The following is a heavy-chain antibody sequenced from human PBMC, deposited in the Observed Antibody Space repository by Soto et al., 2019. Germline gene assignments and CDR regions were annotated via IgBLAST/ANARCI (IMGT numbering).Heavy chain of an antibody. Sequence: GGSLRLSCAASGFTFSSYGMHWVRQAPGKGLEWVAVIWYDGSNKYYADSVKGRFTISRDNSKNTLYLQMNSLRAEDTAVYYCARDEGQQLLENGYYYYMDVWGKGTTVTVSS. CDR3: ARDEGQQLLENGYYYYMDV. D-gene: IGHD6-13*01. CDR2: IWYDGSNK. J-gene: IGHJ6*03. CDR1: GFTFSSYG. V-gene: IGHV3-33*01.